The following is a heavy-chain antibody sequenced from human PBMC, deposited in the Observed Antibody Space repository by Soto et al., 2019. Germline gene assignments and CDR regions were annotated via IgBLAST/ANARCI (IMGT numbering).Heavy chain of an antibody. CDR1: GYTFINHG. V-gene: IGHV1-18*04. Sequence: QVQLVQSEAEVKKPGASVKVSCEASGYTFINHGISWVRQAPGQGLEWMGWVSGSNGNTKYAQKFQGRVTMTIETSTSTAHMELRNLRSDDTAVYFCARDFYPLAYYFDPWGQGTLVTVSS. CDR3: ARDFYPLAYYFDP. CDR2: VSGSNGNT. J-gene: IGHJ4*02.